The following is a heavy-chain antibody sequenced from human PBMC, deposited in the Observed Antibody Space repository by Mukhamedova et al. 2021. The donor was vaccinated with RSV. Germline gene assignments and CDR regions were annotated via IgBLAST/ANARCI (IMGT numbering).Heavy chain of an antibody. CDR3: ASPSTGTSASDI. D-gene: IGHD1-1*01. CDR2: VYTTGTT. V-gene: IGHV4-59*10. Sequence: QRAGSGLEWIGRVYTTGTTTYTPSFKSRATMSLDLSSNLFFLRLASVTAADTAVYFCASPSTGTSASDIWGQGTKVSVSA. J-gene: IGHJ3*02.